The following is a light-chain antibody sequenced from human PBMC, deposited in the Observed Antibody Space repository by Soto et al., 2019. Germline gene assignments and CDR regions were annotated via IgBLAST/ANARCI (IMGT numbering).Light chain of an antibody. CDR3: CSYAGSYTWV. V-gene: IGLV2-11*01. J-gene: IGLJ1*01. Sequence: QSALTQPRSVSGSPGQSVTISCTGTSSDVGGYTFVSWYQHHPGKAPKLMIYDVSKRPSGVPDRFSGSKSGNTASLTISGLQAEDEADYYCCSYAGSYTWVFGTGTKLTVL. CDR2: DVS. CDR1: SSDVGGYTF.